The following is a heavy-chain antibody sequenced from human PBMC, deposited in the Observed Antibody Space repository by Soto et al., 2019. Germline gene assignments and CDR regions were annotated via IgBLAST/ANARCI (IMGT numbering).Heavy chain of an antibody. CDR3: ARGGNSSSWYSPAIYYYYYYGMDV. Sequence: SVKVSCKASGGTFSSYTISWVRQAPGQGLEWMGRIIPILGIANYAQKFQGRVTITADKSTSTAYMELSSLRSEDTAVYYCARGGNSSSWYSPAIYYYYYYGMDVWGQGTTVTVS. CDR1: GGTFSSYT. J-gene: IGHJ6*02. D-gene: IGHD6-13*01. V-gene: IGHV1-69*02. CDR2: IIPILGIA.